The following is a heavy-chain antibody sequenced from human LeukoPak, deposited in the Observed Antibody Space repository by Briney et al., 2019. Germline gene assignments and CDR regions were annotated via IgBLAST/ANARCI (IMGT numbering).Heavy chain of an antibody. CDR3: AKCKTYYYDSGSYPFDY. D-gene: IGHD3-10*01. Sequence: GGSLRLSCAASGFTFSSYAMSWVRQAPGKGLEWVSAIGGSGGSTYYADSVKGRFTISRDNSKNTLYLQMNSLRAEDTAVYYCAKCKTYYYDSGSYPFDYWGQGTLVTVSS. J-gene: IGHJ4*02. CDR2: IGGSGGST. V-gene: IGHV3-23*01. CDR1: GFTFSSYA.